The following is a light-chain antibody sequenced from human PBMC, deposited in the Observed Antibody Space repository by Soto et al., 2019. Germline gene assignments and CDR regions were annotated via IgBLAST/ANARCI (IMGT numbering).Light chain of an antibody. CDR1: QSISVTY. V-gene: IGKV3D-20*02. Sequence: EIVLTQSPGTLSLSPGERATLSCRASQSISVTYLAWYQQKPGQAPRLLIYTTSIRATGIPDRFSGSGSGTDFTLTISSLEPEDFAVYYCQQRSTGPPLSFGVGTKVDIK. CDR2: TTS. J-gene: IGKJ4*01. CDR3: QQRSTGPPLS.